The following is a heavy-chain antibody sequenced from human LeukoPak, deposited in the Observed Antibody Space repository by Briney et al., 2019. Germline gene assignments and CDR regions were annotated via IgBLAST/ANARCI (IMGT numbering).Heavy chain of an antibody. V-gene: IGHV4-39*07. D-gene: IGHD3-10*01. J-gene: IGHJ3*02. CDR2: IYYSGST. Sequence: PSETLSLTCTVSGGSISSSSYYWGWIRQPPGKGLEWIGSIYYSGSTYYNPSLKSRVTISVDTSKNQFSLKLSSVTAADTAVYYCARGTFHSHVYGAGSVGSAFDIWGQGTMVTVSS. CDR3: ARGTFHSHVYGAGSVGSAFDI. CDR1: GGSISSSSYY.